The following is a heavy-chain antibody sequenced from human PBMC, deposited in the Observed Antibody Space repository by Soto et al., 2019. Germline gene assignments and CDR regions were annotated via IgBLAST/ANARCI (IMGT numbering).Heavy chain of an antibody. V-gene: IGHV3-23*01. CDR1: GFTFSSYA. J-gene: IGHJ6*03. D-gene: IGHD3-16*02. Sequence: GESLKISCAASGFTFSSYAMSWVRQAPGKGLEWVSAISGSGGSTYYADSVKGRFTISRDNSKNTLYLQMNSLRAEDTAVYYCGTFGYDYIWGSYRPTYYMDVWGKGTTVTVSS. CDR2: ISGSGGST. CDR3: GTFGYDYIWGSYRPTYYMDV.